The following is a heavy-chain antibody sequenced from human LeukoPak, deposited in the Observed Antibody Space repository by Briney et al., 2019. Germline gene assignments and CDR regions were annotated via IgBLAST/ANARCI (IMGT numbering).Heavy chain of an antibody. V-gene: IGHV4-38-2*02. J-gene: IGHJ4*02. CDR1: GYSISSGYY. CDR2: IYHSGST. D-gene: IGHD3-22*01. CDR3: ARDTSSYYYDSSGYE. Sequence: SETLSLTCTVSGYSISSGYYWGWIRQPPGKGLEWIGSIYHSGSTYYNPSLKSRVTISVDTSKNQFSLKLSSVTAADTAVYYCARDTSSYYYDSSGYEWGQGTLVTVSS.